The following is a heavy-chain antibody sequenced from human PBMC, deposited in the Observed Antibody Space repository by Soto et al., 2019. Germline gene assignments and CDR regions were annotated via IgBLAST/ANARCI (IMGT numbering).Heavy chain of an antibody. Sequence: SETLSLTCTVSGGSFKGGSYSWSWIRQPPGKGLEWIGYVYHTGRTSYNPSLKSRASISMDTSKNQFSLNLDSVTAADTAVYFCARDFAYFDSWGQGTLVTVSS. CDR3: ARDFAYFDS. V-gene: IGHV4-61*01. CDR2: VYHTGRT. J-gene: IGHJ4*02. D-gene: IGHD3-3*01. CDR1: GGSFKGGSYS.